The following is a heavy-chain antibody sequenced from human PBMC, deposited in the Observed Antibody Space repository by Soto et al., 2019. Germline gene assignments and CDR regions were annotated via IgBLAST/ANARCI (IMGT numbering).Heavy chain of an antibody. CDR2: IIPLFDTT. V-gene: IGHV1-69*13. Sequence: ASVKVSCKASGGTFSTYTITWVRQAPGQGLEWVGGIIPLFDTTNYAQKFQGRVTITADESTGTVYMEISSLRSEDTAVDFCTTDRTRELLRRRVVDYWGQGTTVTVSS. D-gene: IGHD1-26*01. J-gene: IGHJ4*02. CDR1: GGTFSTYT. CDR3: TTDRTRELLRRRVVDY.